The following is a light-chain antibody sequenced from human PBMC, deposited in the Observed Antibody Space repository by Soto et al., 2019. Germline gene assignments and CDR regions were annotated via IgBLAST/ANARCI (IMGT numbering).Light chain of an antibody. J-gene: IGKJ4*01. CDR3: QHRAGWPPALT. CDR2: NAS. Sequence: ETVLTQSPATPSLSPGERATLSCRASESVSNSLAWYQHKPGQAPRLLIYNASNRATGIPARFSGSGSGTDFTLTISSLEPEDFAVYFCQHRAGWPPALTFGGGTKVEIK. CDR1: ESVSNS. V-gene: IGKV3-11*01.